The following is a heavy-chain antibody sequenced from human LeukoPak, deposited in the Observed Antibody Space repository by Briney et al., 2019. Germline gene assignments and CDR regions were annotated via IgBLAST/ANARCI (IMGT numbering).Heavy chain of an antibody. D-gene: IGHD5-12*01. CDR2: MYSSGST. CDR1: GYSISSSYY. V-gene: IGHV4-38-2*02. Sequence: SETLSLTCTLSGYSISSSYYWGWVRQPPGKGLEWIGSMYSSGSTYYNPSLKSRVTISVDTSKNQFSLKLSSVAAADTAVYYCARSGSGYLRYYFDYWGQGTLVTVSS. CDR3: ARSGSGYLRYYFDY. J-gene: IGHJ4*02.